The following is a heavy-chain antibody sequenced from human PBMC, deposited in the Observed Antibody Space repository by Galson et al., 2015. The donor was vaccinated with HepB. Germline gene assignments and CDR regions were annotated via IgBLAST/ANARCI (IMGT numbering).Heavy chain of an antibody. J-gene: IGHJ6*02. CDR3: AKVRYIAAANYYYYGMDV. D-gene: IGHD6-13*01. CDR1: GFTFSSYG. CDR2: ISYDGSNK. Sequence: SLRLSCAASGFTFSSYGMHWVRQAPGKGLEWVAVISYDGSNKYYADSVKGRFTISRDNSKNTLYLQMNSLRAEDTAVYYCAKVRYIAAANYYYYGMDVWGQGTTVTVSS. V-gene: IGHV3-30*18.